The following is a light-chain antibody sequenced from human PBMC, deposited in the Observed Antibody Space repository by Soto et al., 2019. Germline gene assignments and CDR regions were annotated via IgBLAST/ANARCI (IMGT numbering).Light chain of an antibody. Sequence: SALTQPASVSGSPGQSITISCTGTSSDVGSYNLVSWYQQYPGKAPKLIIYEGSKRPSGVSNRFSGSKSGNTASLTISGLQAEDEGDYYCCSYGGSATSYVFGTGTKVTVL. CDR3: CSYGGSATSYV. CDR1: SSDVGSYNL. V-gene: IGLV2-23*01. J-gene: IGLJ1*01. CDR2: EGS.